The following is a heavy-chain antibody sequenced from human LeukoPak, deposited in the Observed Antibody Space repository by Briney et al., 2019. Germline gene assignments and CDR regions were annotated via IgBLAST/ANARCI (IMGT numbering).Heavy chain of an antibody. J-gene: IGHJ4*02. D-gene: IGHD6-19*01. V-gene: IGHV3-7*01. CDR2: IKEDGSRI. CDR1: GFTFSGYA. CDR3: VGSSGWLFDY. Sequence: GGSLRLSCAASGFTFSGYAMSWVRQAPGKGLEWVANIKEDGSRINYVDSVKGRFTISRDNAKNSVYLQMDNLRAEDTAVYYCVGSSGWLFDYWGQGILVAVSS.